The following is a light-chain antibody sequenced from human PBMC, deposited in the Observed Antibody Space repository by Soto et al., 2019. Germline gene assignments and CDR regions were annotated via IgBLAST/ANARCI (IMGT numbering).Light chain of an antibody. V-gene: IGKV1-5*03. J-gene: IGKJ1*01. CDR1: QSISSW. CDR3: QQYDRDSWT. Sequence: DIQMTQSPSTLSASVGDRVIITCRASQSISSWLAWYQQKPGKAPNLLIYRASTLKSGIPSRFSGSGSRTEFTLPISSLQTDDCATYYCQQYDRDSWTFGPGTKVEIK. CDR2: RAS.